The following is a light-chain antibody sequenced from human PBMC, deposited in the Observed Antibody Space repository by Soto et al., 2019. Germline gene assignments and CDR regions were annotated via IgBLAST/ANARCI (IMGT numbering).Light chain of an antibody. CDR1: QSVTNNY. Sequence: EVVMTQSPATLSVSPGERATLSCRASQSVTNNYLAWYQQRPGLAPRLLIYGASTRTAGIPDRFTGSGSGTDFTLTISRLEPEDFAVYYCQQYGTSRTFGQGTKVDIK. CDR3: QQYGTSRT. CDR2: GAS. J-gene: IGKJ1*01. V-gene: IGKV3-20*01.